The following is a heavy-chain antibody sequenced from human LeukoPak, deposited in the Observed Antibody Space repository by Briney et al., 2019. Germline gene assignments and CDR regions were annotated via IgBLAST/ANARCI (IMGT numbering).Heavy chain of an antibody. CDR1: GGSISDFY. D-gene: IGHD2-21*01. CDR2: IYDSGST. Sequence: PSETLPLTCTVSGGSISDFYWSWIRQPPGKGLEWIAYIYDSGSTNYNPSLKSRVTISRDTSKTQFSLKLSSVTAADTAVYYCARHVERMGYFDYWGQGTLVTVSS. CDR3: ARHVERMGYFDY. V-gene: IGHV4-59*08. J-gene: IGHJ4*02.